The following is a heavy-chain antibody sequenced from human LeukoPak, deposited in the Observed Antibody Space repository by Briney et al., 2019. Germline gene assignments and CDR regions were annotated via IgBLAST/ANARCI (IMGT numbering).Heavy chain of an antibody. J-gene: IGHJ6*02. CDR3: AREGRSSYYYGMDV. V-gene: IGHV4-4*07. D-gene: IGHD3-10*01. CDR2: IYTSGSL. Sequence: SETLSLTCTVSGDSISSYYWSWIRQPAGKGLEWIGRIYTSGSLDYNPSLKSRVTMSADTSKNQFSLKLRSVTAADTAVYYCAREGRSSYYYGMDVWGQGTTVTVSS. CDR1: GDSISSYY.